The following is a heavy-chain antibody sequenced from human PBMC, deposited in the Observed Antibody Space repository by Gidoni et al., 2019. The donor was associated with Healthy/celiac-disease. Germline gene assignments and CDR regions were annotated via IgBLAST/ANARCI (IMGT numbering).Heavy chain of an antibody. CDR1: GGSFSGYY. CDR2: INHSGST. D-gene: IGHD3-10*01. CDR3: ARGARLWFGGHYNWFDP. V-gene: IGHV4-34*01. Sequence: QVQLQQWGAGLFKPSETLSLTCAVYGGSFSGYYWSWIRQPPGKGLEWIGEINHSGSTNYNPSLKSRVTISVDTSKNQFSLKLSSVTAADTAVYYCARGARLWFGGHYNWFDPWGQGTLVTVSS. J-gene: IGHJ5*02.